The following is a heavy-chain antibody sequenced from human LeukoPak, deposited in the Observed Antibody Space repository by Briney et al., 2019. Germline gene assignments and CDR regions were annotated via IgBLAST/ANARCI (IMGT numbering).Heavy chain of an antibody. D-gene: IGHD6-19*01. CDR3: ARNSHGYSSGWLQFNFDY. V-gene: IGHV1-18*01. CDR2: INTYNGNT. CDR1: GYTFASYG. J-gene: IGHJ4*02. Sequence: GASVKVSCKASGYTFASYGITWVRQAPGQGLEWMGWINTYNGNTNYAQKLQGRVTMTTDTSTSTAYMELRSLRSDDTAVYYCARNSHGYSSGWLQFNFDYWGQGTLVTVSS.